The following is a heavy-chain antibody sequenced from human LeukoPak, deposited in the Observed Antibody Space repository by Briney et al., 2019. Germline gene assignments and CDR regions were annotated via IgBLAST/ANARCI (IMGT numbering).Heavy chain of an antibody. D-gene: IGHD3-9*01. CDR2: ISAYNGNT. V-gene: IGHV1-18*01. CDR3: ARAFTILRSTFDH. Sequence: ASVKVSCKASGYTFTSYGISWVRQAPGQGLEWMGWISAYNGNTNYAQKFQGRVTMTRDTSTSTVYMELSSLRSEDTAVYYCARAFTILRSTFDHWGQGTLVTVSS. CDR1: GYTFTSYG. J-gene: IGHJ4*02.